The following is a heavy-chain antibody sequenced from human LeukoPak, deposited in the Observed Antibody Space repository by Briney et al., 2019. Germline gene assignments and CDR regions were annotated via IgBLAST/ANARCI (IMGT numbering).Heavy chain of an antibody. J-gene: IGHJ5*02. CDR1: GGTFSSYA. CDR2: IIPIFGTA. V-gene: IGHV1-69*01. Sequence: SVKVSCKASGGTFSSYAISWVRQAPGQGLEWMGGIIPIFGTANYVQKFQGRVTITADESTSTAYMELSSLRSEDTAVYYCARDPVHLGGYSYDYTPYNWFDPWGQGTLVTVSS. CDR3: ARDPVHLGGYSYDYTPYNWFDP. D-gene: IGHD5-18*01.